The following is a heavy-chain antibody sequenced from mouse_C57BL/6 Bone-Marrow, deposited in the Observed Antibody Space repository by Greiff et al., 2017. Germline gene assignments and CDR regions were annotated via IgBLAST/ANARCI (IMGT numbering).Heavy chain of an antibody. J-gene: IGHJ1*03. CDR2: IDPSDSYT. Sequence: QVQLQQPGAELVKPGASVKLSCKASGYTFTSYWMQWVKQRPGQGLEWIGEIDPSDSYTNYNQKFKGKATLTVDTSSSTAYMQLSSLTSEDSAVYYSARSRECGSSSWYFDVWGTGTTVTVSS. D-gene: IGHD1-1*01. CDR1: GYTFTSYW. CDR3: ARSRECGSSSWYFDV. V-gene: IGHV1-50*01.